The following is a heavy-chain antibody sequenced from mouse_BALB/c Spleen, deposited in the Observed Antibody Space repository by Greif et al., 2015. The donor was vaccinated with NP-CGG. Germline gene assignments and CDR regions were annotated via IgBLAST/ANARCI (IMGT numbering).Heavy chain of an antibody. CDR2: IDPANGNT. CDR1: GFNIKDTY. V-gene: IGHV14-3*02. CDR3: ATYYGSSYGFAY. Sequence: EVQGVESGAELVKPGASVKLSCTASGFNIKDTYMHWVKQRPEQGLEWIGRIDPANGNTKYDPKFQGKATITADTSSNTAYLQLSSLTSEDTAVYYCATYYGSSYGFAYWGQGTLVTVSA. D-gene: IGHD1-1*01. J-gene: IGHJ3*01.